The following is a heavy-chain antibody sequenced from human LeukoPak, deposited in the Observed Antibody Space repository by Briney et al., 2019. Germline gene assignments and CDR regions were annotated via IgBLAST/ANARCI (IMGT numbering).Heavy chain of an antibody. V-gene: IGHV3-7*01. Sequence: PGGSLRLSCAASGFTFSSHWMRWVRQAPGKGLEWVANIKQDGSEKYYGDSVKGRFTFSRDNAKKSLYLQMNSLRAEDTAVYYCARHIRGDDILTGPYTRLYNWFDPWGQGTLVTVSS. CDR1: GFTFSSHW. CDR3: ARHIRGDDILTGPYTRLYNWFDP. D-gene: IGHD3-9*01. J-gene: IGHJ5*02. CDR2: IKQDGSEK.